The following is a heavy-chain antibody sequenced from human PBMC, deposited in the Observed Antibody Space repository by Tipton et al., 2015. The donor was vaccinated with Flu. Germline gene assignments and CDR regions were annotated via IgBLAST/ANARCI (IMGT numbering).Heavy chain of an antibody. CDR1: SGPLINSAYY. CDR2: IFTSGST. Sequence: TLSLTCTVSSGPLINSAYYWSWIRQPAGKGLEWIGRIFTSGSTDYNPSLKSRVSMSIDMSKNQFSLKLTSVTAADTAVYYCVRDPGYYDSSVYFDFWGQGALVTVSS. J-gene: IGHJ4*02. D-gene: IGHD3-22*01. CDR3: VRDPGYYDSSVYFDF. V-gene: IGHV4-61*02.